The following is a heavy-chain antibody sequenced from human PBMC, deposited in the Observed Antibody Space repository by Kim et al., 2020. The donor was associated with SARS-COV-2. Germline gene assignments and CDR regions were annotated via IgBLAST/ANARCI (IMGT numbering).Heavy chain of an antibody. D-gene: IGHD3-9*01. J-gene: IGHJ5*02. CDR2: IYYSGST. CDR3: ARSALRYFDWLPSWFDP. CDR1: GGSISSYY. V-gene: IGHV4-59*01. Sequence: SETLSLTCTVSGGSISSYYWSWIRQPPGKGLEWIGYIYYSGSTNYNPSLKSRVTISVDTSKNQFSLKLSSVTAADTAVYYCARSALRYFDWLPSWFDPWGQGTLVTVSS.